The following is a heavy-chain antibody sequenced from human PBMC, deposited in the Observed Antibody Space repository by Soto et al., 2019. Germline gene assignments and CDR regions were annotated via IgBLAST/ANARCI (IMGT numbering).Heavy chain of an antibody. D-gene: IGHD3-10*01. J-gene: IGHJ4*02. Sequence: QVQLVESGGGVVQPGRSLRLSCAASGFTFSSYGMHWVRQAPGKGLEWVAVISYDGSNKYYADSVKGRFTISRDNSKNTLNLQMNRLRTEDKAVYYCANYVLLWFGEGRPDYWGQGTLVTVSS. V-gene: IGHV3-30*18. CDR3: ANYVLLWFGEGRPDY. CDR2: ISYDGSNK. CDR1: GFTFSSYG.